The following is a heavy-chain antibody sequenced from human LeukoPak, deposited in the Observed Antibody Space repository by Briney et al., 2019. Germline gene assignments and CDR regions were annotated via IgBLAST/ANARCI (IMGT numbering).Heavy chain of an antibody. D-gene: IGHD3-22*01. CDR2: ISGSGGST. CDR3: AKSPYDSSGYYYLDYFDY. CDR1: GFTFSSYA. Sequence: GGSLRLSCAASGFTFSSYAMSWVRQAPGKGLEWVSAISGSGGSTYYADSVKGRFTISRDNSKNTLYLQMNSLRAEDTAVYYCAKSPYDSSGYYYLDYFDYWGQGTLVTVSS. J-gene: IGHJ4*02. V-gene: IGHV3-23*01.